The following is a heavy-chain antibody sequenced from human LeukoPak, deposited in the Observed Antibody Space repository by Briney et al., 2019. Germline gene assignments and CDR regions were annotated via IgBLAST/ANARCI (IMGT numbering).Heavy chain of an antibody. Sequence: ASVKVSCKASGCTFTSYDINLVRQTTGQGLEWMGWMNPNSGNTGYAQEFQGRVTMTRNTSISTAYMELSSLRSEDTAVYYCPRGEHYYDSSGTEPFDYCGQGTLVTVSS. CDR2: MNPNSGNT. D-gene: IGHD3-22*01. J-gene: IGHJ4*02. CDR3: PRGEHYYDSSGTEPFDY. CDR1: GCTFTSYD. V-gene: IGHV1-8*01.